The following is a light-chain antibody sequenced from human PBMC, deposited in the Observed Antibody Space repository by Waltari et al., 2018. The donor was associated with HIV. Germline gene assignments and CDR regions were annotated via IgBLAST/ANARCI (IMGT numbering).Light chain of an antibody. Sequence: QSVMSHPPSASGTPGQTVTISCSGRFSNPGPNNVNWYQQIPGTAPRLLIYCHNQRPSGVPDRFSGSRSGTSASLTIGGLQSEDEADYYCSAWDDSLRATVFGTGTRVTVL. CDR1: FSNPGPNN. V-gene: IGLV1-44*01. CDR3: SAWDDSLRATV. CDR2: CHN. J-gene: IGLJ1*01.